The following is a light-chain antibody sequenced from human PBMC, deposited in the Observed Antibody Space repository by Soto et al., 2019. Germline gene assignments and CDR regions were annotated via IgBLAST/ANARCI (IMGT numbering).Light chain of an antibody. CDR1: QSVSSN. CDR2: GAS. J-gene: IGKJ5*01. CDR3: QQYDNWTPSN. V-gene: IGKV3-15*01. Sequence: EIVMTQSPDTLSVSPGERATLSCMASQSVSSNLAWYQQKPGQAPRLLIYGASTRATGIPARFSGSGSGTEFTLTISSLQSEDFAVYYCQQYDNWTPSNFGQGTRLEIK.